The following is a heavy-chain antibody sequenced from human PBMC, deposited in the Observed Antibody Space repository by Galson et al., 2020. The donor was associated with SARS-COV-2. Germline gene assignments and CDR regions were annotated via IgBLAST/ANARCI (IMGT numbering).Heavy chain of an antibody. J-gene: IGHJ5*02. Sequence: ASVKVSCKASGYTFTSYGISWVRQAPGQGLEWMGWISAYNGNTNYAQKLQGRVTMTTDTSTSTAYMELRSLRSDDTAVYYCARDREGTIFGGAGNWFDPWGQGTLVTVSS. D-gene: IGHD3-3*01. V-gene: IGHV1-18*04. CDR2: ISAYNGNT. CDR1: GYTFTSYG. CDR3: ARDREGTIFGGAGNWFDP.